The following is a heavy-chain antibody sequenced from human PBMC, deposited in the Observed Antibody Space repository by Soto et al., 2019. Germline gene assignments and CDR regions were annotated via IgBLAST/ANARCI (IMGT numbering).Heavy chain of an antibody. CDR2: IDPGVSDT. CDR1: GYRFTSFW. D-gene: IGHD3-3*01. Sequence: PGWSLKIYCKATGYRFTSFWIGWVRQMPVQVLEWIRLIDPGVSDTKYSPSFQDKVSISVDKSIPTTYLHSTSQKASVTTMYYCARTREVKATASLEYYYFSGMDVWGQGTTVTVSS. V-gene: IGHV5-51*01. J-gene: IGHJ6*02. CDR3: ARTREVKATASLEYYYFSGMDV.